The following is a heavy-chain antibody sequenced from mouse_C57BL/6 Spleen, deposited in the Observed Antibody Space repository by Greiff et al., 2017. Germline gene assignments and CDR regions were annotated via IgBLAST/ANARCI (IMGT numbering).Heavy chain of an antibody. CDR3: ARGYYKDGDY. CDR2: INPNNGGT. V-gene: IGHV1-26*01. Sequence: VQLQQSGPELVKPGASVQISCKASGYTFTDYYMNWVKQSHGKSLEWIGDINPNNGGTSYNQKFKGKATLTVDKSSSTAYMELRSLTSEDSAVYYCARGYYKDGDYWVQGTSVTVSS. J-gene: IGHJ4*01. CDR1: GYTFTDYY. D-gene: IGHD2-12*01.